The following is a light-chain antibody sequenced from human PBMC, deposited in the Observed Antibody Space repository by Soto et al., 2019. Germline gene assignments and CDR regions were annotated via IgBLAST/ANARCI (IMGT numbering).Light chain of an antibody. CDR2: KAS. Sequence: DIQMTQSPSTLSASIGDRVAITCRASDNIGPWVAWYQQKPGKAPKLLIYKASSLESGVPSRFSGSGSGTEFTLTISSLQPDDFATYYCQQYNSYRWTFGLGTKVE. CDR1: DNIGPW. CDR3: QQYNSYRWT. V-gene: IGKV1-5*03. J-gene: IGKJ1*01.